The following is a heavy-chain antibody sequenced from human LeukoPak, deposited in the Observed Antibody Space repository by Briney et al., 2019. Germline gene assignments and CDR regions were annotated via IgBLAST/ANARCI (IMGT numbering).Heavy chain of an antibody. CDR3: ARDRRGRYCSTISCYLGCFDP. V-gene: IGHV1-69*01. D-gene: IGHD2-2*01. CDR1: RGTFSSYA. Sequence: SSVKVSCKASRGTFSSYAISWVRQAPGQGLEWMGGIIPIFGTANYAQKFQGRVTITADESTSTAYMELSSLRSDDTAVCYCARDRRGRYCSTISCYLGCFDPWGQGTLVTVSS. J-gene: IGHJ5*02. CDR2: IIPIFGTA.